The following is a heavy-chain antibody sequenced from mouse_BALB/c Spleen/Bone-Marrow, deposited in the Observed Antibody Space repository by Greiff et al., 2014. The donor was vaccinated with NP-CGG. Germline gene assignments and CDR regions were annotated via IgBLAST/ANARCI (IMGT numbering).Heavy chain of an antibody. CDR2: INPNNGAT. CDR3: ARDTPVPHFLDY. CDR1: GYSFTGYT. D-gene: IGHD1-1*01. Sequence: VQLKQSGPELVKPGASMKISCKASGYSFTGYTMNWVKQSRGKNLEWIGLINPNNGATGYNQKFKGRATLTVDKSSNTAYMELLSLTSEDSAVYYCARDTPVPHFLDYWGQGTTLTVSS. J-gene: IGHJ2*01. V-gene: IGHV1-18*01.